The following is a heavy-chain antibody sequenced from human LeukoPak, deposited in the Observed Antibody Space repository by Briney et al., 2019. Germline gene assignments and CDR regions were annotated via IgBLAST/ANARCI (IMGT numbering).Heavy chain of an antibody. J-gene: IGHJ4*02. CDR2: IYYSGST. CDR3: ARNGGSYSRSSDY. D-gene: IGHD1-26*01. Sequence: PSETLSLTCTVSGGSISSSSYYWGWIRQPPGKGLEWIGSIYYSGSTYYNPSLKSRVTISVDTSKNQFSLKLSSVTAADTAVYYCARNGGSYSRSSDYWGQGTLVTISS. CDR1: GGSISSSSYY. V-gene: IGHV4-39*01.